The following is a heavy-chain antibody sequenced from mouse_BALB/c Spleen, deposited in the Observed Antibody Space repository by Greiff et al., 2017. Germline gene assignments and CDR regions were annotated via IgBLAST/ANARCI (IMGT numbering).Heavy chain of an antibody. V-gene: IGHV14-3*02. CDR1: GFNIKDTY. CDR3: ARGYDYGFIAY. J-gene: IGHJ3*01. Sequence: VQLQQSGAELVKPGASVKLSCTASGFNIKDTYMHWVKQRPEQGLEWIGRIDPANGNTKYDPKFQGKATITADTSSNTAYLQLSSLTSEDTAVYYCARGYDYGFIAYWGQGTLVTVSA. CDR2: IDPANGNT. D-gene: IGHD2-4*01.